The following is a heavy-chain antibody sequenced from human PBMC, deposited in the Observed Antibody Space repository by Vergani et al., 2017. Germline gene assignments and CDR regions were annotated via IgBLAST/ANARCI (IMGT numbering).Heavy chain of an antibody. Sequence: QVQLVESGGGVVQSGRSLRLSCAASGFTFSSYAMHWVRQAPGKGLEWLAVISYDGSNKYYADSVKGRFTISRDNSKNTLYLQMNSLRDEDSAVYKCARDFSKDDSTGYYFHGDALHIWDQGTMVTVSS. V-gene: IGHV3-30-3*01. CDR3: ARDFSKDDSTGYYFHGDALHI. CDR1: GFTFSSYA. CDR2: ISYDGSNK. D-gene: IGHD3-22*01. J-gene: IGHJ3*02.